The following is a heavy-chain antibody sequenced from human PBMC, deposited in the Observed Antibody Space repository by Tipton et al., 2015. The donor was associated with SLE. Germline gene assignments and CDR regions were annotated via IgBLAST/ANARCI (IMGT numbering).Heavy chain of an antibody. CDR1: GFTFSDYE. J-gene: IGHJ4*02. Sequence: GSLRLSCAASGFTFSDYEMNWVRQAPGKGLEWVSYIGTSGTTIYYAASVKGRFTISRDDAKNSLYLQMNSLRAEDTGVYYCARNWGAWGIDYWGQGTLVTVSS. D-gene: IGHD7-27*01. CDR3: ARNWGAWGIDY. CDR2: IGTSGTTI. V-gene: IGHV3-48*03.